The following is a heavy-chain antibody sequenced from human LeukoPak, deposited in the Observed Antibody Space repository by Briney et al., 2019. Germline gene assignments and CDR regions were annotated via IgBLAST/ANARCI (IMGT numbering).Heavy chain of an antibody. CDR3: AHIRDATPHFDY. V-gene: IGHV2-5*02. J-gene: IGHJ4*02. Sequence: SGPTLVKPTQTLTLTCTFSGFSLNTSEVGVGWISQPPGKALEWLGIIYWDDDKRYSPSLKSRLTVTKDTSTNQVVLTMTNVDPVDTATYYCAHIRDATPHFDYWGRGTLVTVSS. D-gene: IGHD2-8*01. CDR2: IYWDDDK. CDR1: GFSLNTSEVG.